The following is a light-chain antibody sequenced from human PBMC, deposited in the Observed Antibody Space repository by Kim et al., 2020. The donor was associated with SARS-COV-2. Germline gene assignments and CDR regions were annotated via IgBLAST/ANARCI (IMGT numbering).Light chain of an antibody. V-gene: IGKV3-15*01. CDR2: GAA. CDR3: QQYDTWPRT. Sequence: PGERATLFCRASQSVSNNLAWYQQKPGQAPRLLIYGAATRANAFPARFSGSGSGTEFTLIIDSLQSEDFAVYYCQQYDTWPRTFGRGTKVDIK. CDR1: QSVSNN. J-gene: IGKJ1*01.